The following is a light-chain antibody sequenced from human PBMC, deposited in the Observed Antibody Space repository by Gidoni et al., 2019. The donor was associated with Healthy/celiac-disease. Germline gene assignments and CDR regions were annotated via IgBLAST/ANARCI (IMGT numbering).Light chain of an antibody. CDR1: SSTIGAGYD. Sequence: QSVMTQPPSVSGAPGQRVTISCTGSSSTIGAGYDVHWYQQLPGTAPKLLIYDNSNRPSGVPDRFSGSKSGTSASLAITGLQAEDEADYYCQSYDSRLSGVVFGGGTKLTVL. J-gene: IGLJ2*01. CDR2: DNS. CDR3: QSYDSRLSGVV. V-gene: IGLV1-40*01.